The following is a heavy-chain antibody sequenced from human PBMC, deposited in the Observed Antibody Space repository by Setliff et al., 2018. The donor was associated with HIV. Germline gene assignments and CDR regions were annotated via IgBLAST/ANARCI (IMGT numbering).Heavy chain of an antibody. J-gene: IGHJ1*01. CDR3: ARARRAGSGPKYFQH. CDR1: GFTVSSNY. D-gene: IGHD2-15*01. V-gene: IGHV3-21*05. CDR2: ISSSSYI. Sequence: GGSLRLSCAASGFTVSSNYMSWVRQAPGKVLEWVSYISSSSYIYYADSVKGRFTISRDNAKNSLYLQMNSLRAEDTAVYYCARARRAGSGPKYFQHWGQGTLVTVSS.